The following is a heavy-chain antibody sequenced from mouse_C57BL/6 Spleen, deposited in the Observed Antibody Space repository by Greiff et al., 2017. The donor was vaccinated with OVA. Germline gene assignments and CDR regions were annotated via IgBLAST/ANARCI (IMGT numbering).Heavy chain of an antibody. D-gene: IGHD1-1*01. V-gene: IGHV3-6*01. CDR3: ARDSYYYGSSSAMDY. CDR1: GYSITSGYY. CDR2: ISYDGSN. Sequence: DVKLQESGPGLVKPSQSLSLTCSVTGYSITSGYYWNWIRQFPGNQLEWMDYISYDGSNNYHPSLKNRISITRDTSKNQFFLKLNSVTSEDTATYYGARDSYYYGSSSAMDYWGQGTSVTVSS. J-gene: IGHJ4*01.